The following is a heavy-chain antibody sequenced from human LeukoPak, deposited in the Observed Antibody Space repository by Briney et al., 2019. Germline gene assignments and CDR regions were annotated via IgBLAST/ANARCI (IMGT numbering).Heavy chain of an antibody. CDR2: ISSSSSTI. J-gene: IGHJ4*02. Sequence: GGSLRLSCAASGFTFSSYSMNWVRQAPGKGLEWVSYISSSSSTIYYADSVKGRFTISRDNAKNSLYLQMNSLRAEDTAVYYCARDCSSTSCYGGFDYWGQGTLATVSS. V-gene: IGHV3-48*01. CDR1: GFTFSSYS. CDR3: ARDCSSTSCYGGFDY. D-gene: IGHD2-2*01.